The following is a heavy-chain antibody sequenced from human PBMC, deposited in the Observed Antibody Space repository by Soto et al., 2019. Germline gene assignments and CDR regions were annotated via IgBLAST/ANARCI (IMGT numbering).Heavy chain of an antibody. CDR3: AQAHTSGWSSYYYYGLDV. J-gene: IGHJ6*02. D-gene: IGHD6-13*01. CDR2: INNNGGIT. V-gene: IGHV3-23*01. CDR1: GFTFSNYA. Sequence: GGSLRLSCAASGFTFSNYAMSWVRQAPGKGLEWVSGINNNGGITHYADSVKGRFTISRDNSKNTLYLQINSLRAEDTAVYYCAQAHTSGWSSYYYYGLDVWGQGTTVTVSS.